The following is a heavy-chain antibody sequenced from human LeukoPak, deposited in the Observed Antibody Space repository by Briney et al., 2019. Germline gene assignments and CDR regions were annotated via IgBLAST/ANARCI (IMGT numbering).Heavy chain of an antibody. CDR2: INHSGST. CDR1: GGSFSGYY. D-gene: IGHD1-14*01. CDR3: AISSTVTSFDY. Sequence: SETLSLACAVYGGSFSGYYWSWIRQPPGKGLEWIGEINHSGSTNYNPSLKSRVTISVDTSKNQFSLKLSSVTAADTAVYYCAISSTVTSFDYWGQGTLVTVSS. V-gene: IGHV4-34*01. J-gene: IGHJ4*02.